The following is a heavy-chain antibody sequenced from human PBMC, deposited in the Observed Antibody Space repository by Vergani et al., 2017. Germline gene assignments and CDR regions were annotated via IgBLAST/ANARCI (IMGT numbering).Heavy chain of an antibody. D-gene: IGHD6-19*01. J-gene: IGHJ4*02. V-gene: IGHV4-30-2*03. Sequence: QLQLQESDSRLVNPSQTLSLTCTLSGDAISRDTYSWNWVRQPPGKPLEWIGSIYYSGLTYYNPSLKSRVAISVDTSKNQFSLKGTSVTAADTAVYFCARQRPGSGWSPGDFDDWGQGTLVTVSS. CDR2: IYYSGLT. CDR1: GDAISRDTYS. CDR3: ARQRPGSGWSPGDFDD.